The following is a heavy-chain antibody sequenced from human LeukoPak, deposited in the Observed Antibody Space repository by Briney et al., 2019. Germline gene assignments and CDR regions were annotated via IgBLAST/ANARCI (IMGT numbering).Heavy chain of an antibody. CDR1: GESISHSTYY. J-gene: IGHJ6*03. V-gene: IGHV4-39*01. CDR2: IYYSGSTGRT. D-gene: IGHD2-2*01. CDR3: ARHRGRLSNMDV. Sequence: SETLSLTCSVSGESISHSTYYWGWIRQPPGKGLEWIGSIYYSGSTGRTYYNPSLKSRVTISVHTSKNQFSLKLSSVTAADTAVYYCARHRGRLSNMDVWGKGTTVTISS.